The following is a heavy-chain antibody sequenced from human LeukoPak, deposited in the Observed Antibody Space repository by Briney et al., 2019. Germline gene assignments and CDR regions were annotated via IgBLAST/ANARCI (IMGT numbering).Heavy chain of an antibody. D-gene: IGHD3-10*01. CDR3: LITMVRGITADSDFAN. V-gene: IGHV3-23*01. Sequence: GGSLRLSCAASGFTFSSYAMNWVRQAPGKGLEWVSGISSSGGSTYYADSVKGRFTISRDNSKNTLYLQMNSLRPEDTAVYYGLITMVRGITADSDFANWGQGTLVTVSS. J-gene: IGHJ4*02. CDR1: GFTFSSYA. CDR2: ISSSGGST.